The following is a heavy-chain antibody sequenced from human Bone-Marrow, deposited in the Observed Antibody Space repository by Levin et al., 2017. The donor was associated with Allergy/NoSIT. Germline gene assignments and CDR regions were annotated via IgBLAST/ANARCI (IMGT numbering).Heavy chain of an antibody. CDR3: ARDLQGDDYGGHWSLDL. J-gene: IGHJ2*01. CDR1: GFNLNDNY. V-gene: IGHV3-11*01. Sequence: GGSLRLSCAASGFNLNDNYVSWIRQAPGKGLEWLSYVSRSGETIYYANSVKGRFTISRDSAKNSLYLEMSSLRAEDTAVYYCARDLQGDDYGGHWSLDLRGRGTLVPVSS. D-gene: IGHD4-23*01. CDR2: VSRSGETI.